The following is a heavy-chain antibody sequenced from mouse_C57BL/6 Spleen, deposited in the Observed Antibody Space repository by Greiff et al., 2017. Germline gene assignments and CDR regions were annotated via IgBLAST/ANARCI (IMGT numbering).Heavy chain of an antibody. CDR3: ARMDSSGYTY. J-gene: IGHJ3*01. V-gene: IGHV1-52*01. CDR2: IDPSDSET. CDR1: GYTFTSYW. Sequence: VQLQQPGAELVRPGSSVKLSCKASGYTFTSYWMHWVKQRPIQGLEWIGNIDPSDSETHYNQKFKDKATLTVDKSSSTAYMQLSSLTSEDSAVYYCARMDSSGYTYWGQGTLVTVSA. D-gene: IGHD3-2*02.